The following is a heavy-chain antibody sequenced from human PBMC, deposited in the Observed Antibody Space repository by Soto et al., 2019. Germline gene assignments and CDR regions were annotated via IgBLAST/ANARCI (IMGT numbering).Heavy chain of an antibody. CDR2: VSWNSNTI. Sequence: GGSLRLSCAASGFTFDNYAMHWVRQAPGKGLEWVSGVSWNSNTIAYADSVKGRFTISRDNAKNSLYLQMNSLRAEDTAFYYCAKDTGPNWGQGTLVTVSS. V-gene: IGHV3-9*01. CDR3: AKDTGPN. J-gene: IGHJ4*02. CDR1: GFTFDNYA.